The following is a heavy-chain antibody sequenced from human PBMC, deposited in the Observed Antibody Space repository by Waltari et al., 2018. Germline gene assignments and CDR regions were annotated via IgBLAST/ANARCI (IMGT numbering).Heavy chain of an antibody. CDR2: SIPICGTA. J-gene: IGHJ3*02. D-gene: IGHD3-22*01. V-gene: IGHV1-69*13. CDR3: ATYYYDSSGITAFDI. Sequence: QVQLVQSGAEVKKPGSSVKVSCKASGGTFSSYAISWVRQAPGQGLEWMGGSIPICGTANYAQKFQGRVTITADESTSTAYMELSSLRSEDTAVYYCATYYYDSSGITAFDIWGQGTMVTVSS. CDR1: GGTFSSYA.